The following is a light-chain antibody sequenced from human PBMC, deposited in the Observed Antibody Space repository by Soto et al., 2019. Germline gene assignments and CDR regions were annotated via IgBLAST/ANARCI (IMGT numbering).Light chain of an antibody. J-gene: IGKJ2*01. CDR1: QGISNY. V-gene: IGKV1-27*01. CDR2: AAS. Sequence: DIQMTQSPSYLSASVGDRVTITCRASQGISNYLAWYQQKPGKVPKVLIYAASTLLSGVPSRFSGSGSGTDFTLTIRSLQPEDVATYYCQQYGSPPLGYTFGQGTKLEIK. CDR3: QQYGSPPLGYT.